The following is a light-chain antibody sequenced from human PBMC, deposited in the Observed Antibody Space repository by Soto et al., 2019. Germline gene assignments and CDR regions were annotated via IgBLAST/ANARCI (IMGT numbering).Light chain of an antibody. V-gene: IGKV3-20*01. CDR3: QQYGSSPRT. Sequence: EIVLTQSPGTLSLSPGERATLSCRASQSVSNSYLAWYQQKPGQAPRLLIYVASSRATGIPDRFSGSGSGTDFTLTINRLEPDDSAVYYCQQYGSSPRTFGGGTKVDIK. CDR1: QSVSNSY. CDR2: VAS. J-gene: IGKJ4*01.